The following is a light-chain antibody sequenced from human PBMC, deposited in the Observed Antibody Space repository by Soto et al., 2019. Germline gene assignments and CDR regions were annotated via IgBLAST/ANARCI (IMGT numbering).Light chain of an antibody. CDR2: DNN. CDR3: GTWDSSLSWM. CDR1: SSNIGNNY. V-gene: IGLV1-51*01. Sequence: QSVLTQPPSVSAAPGQKVTISCSGSSSNIGNNYVSWYQQLPGTAPKLLIYDNNKRPSGIPDRFSGSKSGTSATLGITGLQTGDEADYYCGTWDSSLSWMFGGGTKLTVL. J-gene: IGLJ3*02.